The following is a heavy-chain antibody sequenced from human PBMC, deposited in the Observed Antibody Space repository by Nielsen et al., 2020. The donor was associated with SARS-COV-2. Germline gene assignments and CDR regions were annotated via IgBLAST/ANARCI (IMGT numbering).Heavy chain of an antibody. V-gene: IGHV4-61*01. CDR1: GGSVSSGSYY. Sequence: SETLSLTCTVSGGSVSSGSYYWSWIRQPPGKGLEWIGYIYYSGSTNYNPSLKSRVTISVDTSKNQFSLKLSSVTAADTAVYYCAREKATVIDYWGQGTLVTVSS. D-gene: IGHD4-17*01. CDR3: AREKATVIDY. J-gene: IGHJ4*02. CDR2: IYYSGST.